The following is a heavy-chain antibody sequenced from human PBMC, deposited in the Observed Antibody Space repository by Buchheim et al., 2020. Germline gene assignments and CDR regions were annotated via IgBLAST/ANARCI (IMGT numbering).Heavy chain of an antibody. CDR3: ARDGRGSCSSSWCTAVYYMDV. CDR2: INPSGGST. D-gene: IGHD6-13*01. Sequence: QVQLVQSGAEVKKPGASVKVSCKASGYTFTSYYMHWVRQAPGQGLEWMGIINPSGGSTSYAQKFQGRVTMTRDTSTSTVYMELSSLRSEDTAGYYGARDGRGSCSSSWCTAVYYMDVWGKGTT. CDR1: GYTFTSYY. J-gene: IGHJ6*03. V-gene: IGHV1-46*01.